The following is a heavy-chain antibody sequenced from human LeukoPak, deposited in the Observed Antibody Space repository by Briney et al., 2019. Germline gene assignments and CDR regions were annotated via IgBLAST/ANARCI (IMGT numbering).Heavy chain of an antibody. J-gene: IGHJ4*02. CDR1: GGSFSGYY. CDR2: INHSGST. D-gene: IGHD3-22*01. Sequence: PSETLSLTCAVYGGSFSGYYWSWIRQPPGKGLEWIGEINHSGSTNYNPSLKSRVTISVDRSKNQFPLKLSSVTAADTAVYYCARRGSSGYYIDYWGQGTLVTVSS. CDR3: ARRGSSGYYIDY. V-gene: IGHV4-34*01.